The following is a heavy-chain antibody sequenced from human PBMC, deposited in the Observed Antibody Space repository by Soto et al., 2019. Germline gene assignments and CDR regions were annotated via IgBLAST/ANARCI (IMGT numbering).Heavy chain of an antibody. CDR3: ARDQVGMAYCGGDCSGGSDFDY. CDR2: ISAYNGNT. J-gene: IGHJ4*02. V-gene: IGHV1-18*04. D-gene: IGHD2-21*02. Sequence: GASVKVSCKASGYTFTSYGISWVRQAPGQGLEWMGWISAYNGNTNYAQKLQGRVTMTTDTSTSTACMELRSLRSDDTAVYYCARDQVGMAYCGGDCSGGSDFDYWGQGTLVTVSS. CDR1: GYTFTSYG.